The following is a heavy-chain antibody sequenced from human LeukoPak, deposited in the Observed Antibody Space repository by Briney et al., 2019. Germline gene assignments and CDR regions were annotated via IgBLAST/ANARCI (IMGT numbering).Heavy chain of an antibody. CDR3: ARDQRGHSYGYGPPPYFDY. CDR1: GYTFTGYY. J-gene: IGHJ4*02. D-gene: IGHD5-18*01. CDR2: INPNSGGT. V-gene: IGHV1-2*02. Sequence: ASVKVSCKASGYTFTGYYMHWVRQAPGQGLEWMGWINPNSGGTNFAQEFQGRVTMTRDTSISTAYMELSRLRSDDTAVYYCARDQRGHSYGYGPPPYFDYWGQGTLVTVSS.